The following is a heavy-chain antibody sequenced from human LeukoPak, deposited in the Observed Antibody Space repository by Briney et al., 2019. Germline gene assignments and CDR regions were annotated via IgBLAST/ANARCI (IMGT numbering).Heavy chain of an antibody. CDR1: GGSISSYY. D-gene: IGHD6-13*01. CDR2: IYYSGST. J-gene: IGHJ6*02. CDR3: ARHLTSDSSSWGYYYGMDV. V-gene: IGHV4-59*08. Sequence: SETLSLTCTVSGGSISSYYWSWLRQPPGKGLEWIGYIYYSGSTNYNPSLKSRVTISVDTSKNQFSLKLSSVTAADTAVYYCARHLTSDSSSWGYYYGMDVWGQGTTVTVSS.